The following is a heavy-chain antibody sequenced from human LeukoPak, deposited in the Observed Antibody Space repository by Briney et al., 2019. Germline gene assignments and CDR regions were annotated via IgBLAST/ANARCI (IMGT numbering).Heavy chain of an antibody. J-gene: IGHJ4*02. D-gene: IGHD6-19*01. CDR3: AKGNTLSFTYSSGVIYN. CDR2: ISRASESI. V-gene: IGHV3-23*01. CDR1: GFTFNTYS. Sequence: PGGSLRLSCAASGFTFNTYSMSWVRQAPGKGLEWVSIISRASESIFYADSVKGRFTISRDNSKNTLYLQMNSLRAEDRAVYYCAKGNTLSFTYSSGVIYNWGQGTLVTVSS.